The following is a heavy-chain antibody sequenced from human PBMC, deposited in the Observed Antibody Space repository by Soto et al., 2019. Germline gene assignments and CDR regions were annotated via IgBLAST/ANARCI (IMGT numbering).Heavy chain of an antibody. V-gene: IGHV1-8*01. CDR3: ATLLSSGWYVDY. J-gene: IGHJ4*02. D-gene: IGHD6-25*01. CDR1: GYTFTSYD. CDR2: MNPNSGNT. Sequence: QVQLVQSGAEVKKPGASVKVSCKASGYTFTSYDINWVRQATGQGLEWMGWMNPNSGNTGYAQRFQGRVTMTRNPSRGTAYMERSRLRSEDTAVYYCATLLSSGWYVDYWGQGTLVTVSS.